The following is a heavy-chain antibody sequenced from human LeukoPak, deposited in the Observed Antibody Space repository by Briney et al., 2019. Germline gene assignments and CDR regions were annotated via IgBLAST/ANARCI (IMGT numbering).Heavy chain of an antibody. CDR3: ARGNTFQRWLQFQGFDY. CDR2: ISGYNGDT. CDR1: GYTFTSHG. Sequence: ASVKVSCKASGYTFTSHGISWVRQAPGQGLEWMGWISGYNGDTNYAQKFQGRVTLTTDTSTSTAYMELRSLRSDDTAVYYCARGNTFQRWLQFQGFDYWGQGTLVTVSS. D-gene: IGHD5-24*01. J-gene: IGHJ4*02. V-gene: IGHV1-18*01.